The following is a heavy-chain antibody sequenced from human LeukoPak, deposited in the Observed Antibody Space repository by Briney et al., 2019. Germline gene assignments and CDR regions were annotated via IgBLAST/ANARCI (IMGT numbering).Heavy chain of an antibody. CDR1: GYSFTNYG. D-gene: IGHD1-7*01. CDR3: PRAKTTLRLNY. V-gene: IGHV1-18*01. Sequence: ASVNVSCKASGYSFTNYGIISVRQTPGQGLQWMVWISAHNGNTNYAQKLQGRFTLNTDTSRTTVYMKLRSLTSDTTAVYSCPRAKTTLRLNYWGQGTLVTVSS. CDR2: ISAHNGNT. J-gene: IGHJ4*02.